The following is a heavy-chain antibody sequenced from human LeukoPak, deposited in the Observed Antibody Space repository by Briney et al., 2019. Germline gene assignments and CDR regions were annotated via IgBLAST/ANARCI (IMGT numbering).Heavy chain of an antibody. V-gene: IGHV3-23*01. J-gene: IGHJ4*02. CDR2: ISSSGDNT. CDR1: GFTFSSYA. D-gene: IGHD4-23*01. CDR3: ARGGNPRDGPDY. Sequence: AGGSLRLSCAASGFTFSSYAMAWVRQAPGKGLEWGSAISSSGDNTYYADSVKGRFSISRDNSKNTLYLQMNSLGAEDTAVYYCARGGNPRDGPDYWGQGTLVTVSS.